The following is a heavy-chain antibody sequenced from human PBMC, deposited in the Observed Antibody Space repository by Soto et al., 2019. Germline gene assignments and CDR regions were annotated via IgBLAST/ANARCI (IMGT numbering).Heavy chain of an antibody. Sequence: SETLSLTCTVSADSISNYYWSWIRQPPGKGLEWIGYIYYSGSTHYNPSLKSRVTISVDTSKNQFSLKLSSVTAADTAVYYCARHLWVGSSWYLDALDIWGQGTMVTVSS. J-gene: IGHJ3*02. CDR2: IYYSGST. V-gene: IGHV4-59*08. CDR1: ADSISNYY. D-gene: IGHD6-13*01. CDR3: ARHLWVGSSWYLDALDI.